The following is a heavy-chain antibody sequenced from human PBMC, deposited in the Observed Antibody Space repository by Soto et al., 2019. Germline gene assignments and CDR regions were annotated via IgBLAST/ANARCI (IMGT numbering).Heavy chain of an antibody. D-gene: IGHD1-26*01. CDR2: IIPIFGTA. V-gene: IGHV1-69*13. CDR1: GGTFSSYA. Sequence: SVKVSCKASGGTFSSYAISWVRQAPGQGLEWMGGIIPIFGTANYAQKFQGRVTITADESTSTAYMELSSLRSEDTAVYYCARVRGRGLGYYYYGMDVWGQGPTVTVS. CDR3: ARVRGRGLGYYYYGMDV. J-gene: IGHJ6*02.